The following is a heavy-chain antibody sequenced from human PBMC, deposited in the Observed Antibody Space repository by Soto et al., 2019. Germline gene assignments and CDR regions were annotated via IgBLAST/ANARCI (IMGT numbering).Heavy chain of an antibody. J-gene: IGHJ4*02. V-gene: IGHV4-30-4*01. CDR1: GGSISSGDYY. D-gene: IGHD5-12*01. Sequence: SETLSLTCTVSGGSISSGDYYWSWIRQPPGKGLEWIGYIYYSGSTYYNPSLKSRVTISVDTSKNQFSLKLSSVTAADTAVYYCARDRGRDGYNLSPFDYWGQGTLVTVSS. CDR2: IYYSGST. CDR3: ARDRGRDGYNLSPFDY.